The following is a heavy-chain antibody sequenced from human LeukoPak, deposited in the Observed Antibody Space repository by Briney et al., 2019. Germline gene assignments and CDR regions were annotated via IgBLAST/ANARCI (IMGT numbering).Heavy chain of an antibody. CDR2: IYYSGSI. D-gene: IGHD5-12*01. CDR1: GGSISSDSYS. CDR3: ASHSGGYAY. J-gene: IGHJ4*02. Sequence: SQTLSLTCAVSGGSISSDSYSWSWIRQPPGKGLEWIGYIYYSGSIYYNLSLKSRVTISVDTSKNQFSLKLSSVTAADTAVYYCASHSGGYAYWGQGTLVTVSS. V-gene: IGHV4-30-4*07.